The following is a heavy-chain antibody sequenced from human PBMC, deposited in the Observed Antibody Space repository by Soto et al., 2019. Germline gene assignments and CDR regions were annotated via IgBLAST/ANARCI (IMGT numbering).Heavy chain of an antibody. V-gene: IGHV3-72*01. Sequence: EVQLVESGGGLVQPGGSLRLSCAASGFTFSDHYMDWVRQAPGKGLEWVGRTRNKANSYTTEYAASVKGRFTISRDDSKNSLYLQMNSLKTEDTAVYYCARETPYYYDSSGYYPFDYWGQGTLVTVSS. CDR1: GFTFSDHY. CDR2: TRNKANSYTT. CDR3: ARETPYYYDSSGYYPFDY. J-gene: IGHJ4*02. D-gene: IGHD3-22*01.